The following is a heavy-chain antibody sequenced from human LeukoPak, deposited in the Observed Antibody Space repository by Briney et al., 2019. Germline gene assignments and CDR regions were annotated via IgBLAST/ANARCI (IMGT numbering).Heavy chain of an antibody. J-gene: IGHJ4*02. D-gene: IGHD2-2*01. CDR3: ATGVIVVPAAMDRAYYFDY. CDR1: GYTFTSYY. CDR2: INLSGGTT. V-gene: IGHV1-46*01. Sequence: GASVKVSCKASGYTFTSYYMHWVRQAPGQGLEWMGIINLSGGTTSYAQKFQGRVTMTRDTSTSTVYMELSSLRSEDTAVYYCATGVIVVPAAMDRAYYFDYWGQGTLVTVSS.